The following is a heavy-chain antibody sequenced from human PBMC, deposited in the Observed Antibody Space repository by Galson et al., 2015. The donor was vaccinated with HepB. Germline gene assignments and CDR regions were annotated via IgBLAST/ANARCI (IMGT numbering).Heavy chain of an antibody. CDR2: IVVGSGNT. Sequence: SVKVSCKASGFTFTSSAVQWVRQARGQRLEWIGWIVVGSGNTNYAQKFQERVTFTRDMSTSTAYMELSSLRSEDTAVYYCAARSREWELLRPDYWGQGTLVTVS. CDR3: AARSREWELLRPDY. D-gene: IGHD1-26*01. CDR1: GFTFTSSA. V-gene: IGHV1-58*01. J-gene: IGHJ4*02.